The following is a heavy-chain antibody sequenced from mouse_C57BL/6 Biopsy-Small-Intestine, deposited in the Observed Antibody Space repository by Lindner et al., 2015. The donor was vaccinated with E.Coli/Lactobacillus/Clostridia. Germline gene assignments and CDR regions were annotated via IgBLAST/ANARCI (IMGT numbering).Heavy chain of an antibody. CDR2: IDPETGGT. D-gene: IGHD2-4*01. V-gene: IGHV1-15*01. J-gene: IGHJ1*03. CDR3: TATNYDYDVGYFDV. CDR1: GYTFTDYE. Sequence: VQLQESGAELVRPGASVTLSCKASGYTFTDYEMHWVKQTPVHGLEWIGAIDPETGGTAYNQKFKGKAIVTADKSSSTAYMELRSLTSEDSGVYYCTATNYDYDVGYFDVWGIGTTVTVSS.